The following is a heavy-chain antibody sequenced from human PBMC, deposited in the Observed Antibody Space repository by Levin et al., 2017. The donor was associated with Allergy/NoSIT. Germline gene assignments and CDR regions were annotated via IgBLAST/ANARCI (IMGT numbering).Heavy chain of an antibody. J-gene: IGHJ4*02. V-gene: IGHV1-2*02. D-gene: IGHD3-22*01. CDR1: GYTFTGYY. CDR3: ARGRADYYDSSGYYYRLYYFDY. Sequence: ASVKVSCKASGYTFTGYYMHWVRQAPGQGLEWMGWINPNSGGTNYAQKFQGRVTMTRDTSISTAYMELSRLRSDDTAVYYCARGRADYYDSSGYYYRLYYFDYWGQGTLVTVSS. CDR2: INPNSGGT.